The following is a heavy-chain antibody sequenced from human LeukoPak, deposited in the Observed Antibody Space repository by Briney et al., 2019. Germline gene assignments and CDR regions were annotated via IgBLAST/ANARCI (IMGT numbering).Heavy chain of an antibody. CDR1: GGSISSGSYY. J-gene: IGHJ4*02. CDR2: IYTSGST. Sequence: SQTLSLTCTVSGGSISSGSYYWSWIRRPAGKGLEWIGRIYTSGSTNYNPSLKSRVTISVDTSKNQFSLKLSSVTAADTAVYYCARESGPGTDKDYWGQGTLVTVSS. V-gene: IGHV4-61*02. CDR3: ARESGPGTDKDY. D-gene: IGHD1-7*01.